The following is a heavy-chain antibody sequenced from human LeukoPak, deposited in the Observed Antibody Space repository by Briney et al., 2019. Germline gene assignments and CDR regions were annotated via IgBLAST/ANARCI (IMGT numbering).Heavy chain of an antibody. J-gene: IGHJ2*01. V-gene: IGHV3-23*01. CDR1: GFPFSSYA. CDR2: ISGSGAGT. D-gene: IGHD3-22*01. CDR3: AKEEEPDYYDSSGHWFFDL. Sequence: GGSLRLSCAASGFPFSSYAMSWVRQAPGKGLEWVSAISGSGAGTYYADSVRGRFTISRDNSKNTLYLQMNSLRAEDTAVYYCAKEEEPDYYDSSGHWFFDLWGRGTLVTVSS.